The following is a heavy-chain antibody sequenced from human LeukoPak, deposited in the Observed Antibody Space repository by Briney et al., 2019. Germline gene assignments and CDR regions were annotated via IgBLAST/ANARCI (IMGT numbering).Heavy chain of an antibody. V-gene: IGHV4-59*01. CDR3: ARVFGYYDSSGYRVWYFDL. D-gene: IGHD3-22*01. CDR1: GGSISSYY. J-gene: IGHJ2*01. Sequence: SETLSLTCTVSGGSISSYYWSWIRQPPGKGLEWIGYIYYSGSTNYNPSLKSRVTISVDTFKNQFSLKLSSVTAADTAVYYCARVFGYYDSSGYRVWYFDLWGRGTLVTVSS. CDR2: IYYSGST.